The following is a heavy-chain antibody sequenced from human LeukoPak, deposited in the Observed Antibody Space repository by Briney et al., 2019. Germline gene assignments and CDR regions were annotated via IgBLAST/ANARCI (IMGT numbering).Heavy chain of an antibody. CDR2: IVVGSGNT. D-gene: IGHD3-3*01. V-gene: IGHV1-58*02. CDR1: GFTFTSSD. CDR3: AADGGSGSGLDY. Sequence: GTSVKVSCKASGFTFTSSDMQRVRQARGQRLEWIGWIVVGSGNTNYAQKFQERVTITRDMSTSTAYMELSSLRSEDTAVYYCAADGGSGSGLDYWGQGTLVTVSS. J-gene: IGHJ4*02.